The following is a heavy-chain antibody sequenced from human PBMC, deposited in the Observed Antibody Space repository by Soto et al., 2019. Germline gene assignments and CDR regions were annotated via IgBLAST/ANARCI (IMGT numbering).Heavy chain of an antibody. CDR3: AHLLRGGAPRGGSSYVKY. J-gene: IGHJ4*02. CDR2: IYWDDDK. CDR1: GFSLSTSGVG. V-gene: IGHV2-5*02. Sequence: ASGPTLVNPTQTLTLTCTFSGFSLSTSGVGVGWIRQPPGKALEWLALIYWDDDKRYSSSLKSRLTITKGTSKNQVVLTMTNMDPVDTATYYCAHLLRGGAPRGGSSYVKYWRQGTLVTASS. D-gene: IGHD2-15*01.